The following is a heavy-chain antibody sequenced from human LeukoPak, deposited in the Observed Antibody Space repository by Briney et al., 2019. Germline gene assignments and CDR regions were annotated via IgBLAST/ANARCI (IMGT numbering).Heavy chain of an antibody. V-gene: IGHV4-38-2*01. Sequence: PLETLSLTCAVSGYSISSGYYRGWTRQPPGKGLEWIGSIYHSGSTYYNPSLKSRVTISVDTSKNQFSLKLSPVTAADTAVCYRARSVIAVTFDAFDIWGQGPMVTVSS. D-gene: IGHD2-21*01. J-gene: IGHJ3*02. CDR3: ARSVIAVTFDAFDI. CDR1: GYSISSGYY. CDR2: IYHSGST.